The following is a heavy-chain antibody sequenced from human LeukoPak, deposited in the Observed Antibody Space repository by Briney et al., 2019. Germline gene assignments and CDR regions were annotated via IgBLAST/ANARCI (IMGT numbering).Heavy chain of an antibody. D-gene: IGHD3-10*01. Sequence: SETLSLTCTVSGGSISSSSYYWGWIRQPPGKGLEWIGSIYYSGSTYYNPSLKSRVTISVDTSKNQFSLKLSSVTAADTAVYYCAGGAQFFDYWGQGTLVTVSS. CDR3: AGGAQFFDY. CDR1: GGSISSSSYY. V-gene: IGHV4-39*01. J-gene: IGHJ4*02. CDR2: IYYSGST.